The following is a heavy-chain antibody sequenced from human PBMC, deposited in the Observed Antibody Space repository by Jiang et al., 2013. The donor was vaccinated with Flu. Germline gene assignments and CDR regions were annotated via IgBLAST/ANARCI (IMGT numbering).Heavy chain of an antibody. J-gene: IGHJ6*02. V-gene: IGHV1-2*04. CDR3: ARDPLNPYGMDV. Sequence: AQKFQGWVAMTRDTSISTAYMELTSLKSDDTAVYYCARDPLNPYGMDVWGQGTTVTVSS.